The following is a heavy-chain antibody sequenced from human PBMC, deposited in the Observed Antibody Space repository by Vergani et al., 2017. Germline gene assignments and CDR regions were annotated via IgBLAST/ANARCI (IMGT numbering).Heavy chain of an antibody. Sequence: QLQLQESGSGLVKPSQTLSLTCAVSAGSINSGGYSWSWIRQPPGKGLEWIGYIYYSGNTYYNPSLKSRVTISVDRSKNQFSLKLNSVTAADTAVYYCAGLCSGGSCYSGDYFDCWGQGTLVTVSS. D-gene: IGHD2-15*01. CDR3: AGLCSGGSCYSGDYFDC. J-gene: IGHJ4*02. CDR1: AGSINSGGYS. V-gene: IGHV4-30-2*01. CDR2: IYYSGNT.